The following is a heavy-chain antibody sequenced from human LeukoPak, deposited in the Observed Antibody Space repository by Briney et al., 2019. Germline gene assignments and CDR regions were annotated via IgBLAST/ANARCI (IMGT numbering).Heavy chain of an antibody. CDR3: ARGDYCGSSGYLDSRNNWFDP. CDR2: INPNSGVT. CDR1: GYSFTGYY. Sequence: ASVKVSCKGSGYSFTGYYMHWVRQAPGQGLEWMGWINPNSGVTKYAQKFQGRVTMTRVTFISTVYMEVSRLRADDTAVYYCARGDYCGSSGYLDSRNNWFDPWGQGTLVTVSS. D-gene: IGHD3-22*01. V-gene: IGHV1-2*02. J-gene: IGHJ5*02.